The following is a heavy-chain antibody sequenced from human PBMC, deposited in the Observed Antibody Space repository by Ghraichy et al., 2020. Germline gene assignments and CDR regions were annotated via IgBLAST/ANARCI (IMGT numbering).Heavy chain of an antibody. V-gene: IGHV4-39*01. CDR1: GGSISSSSYY. CDR3: ASPRMITFGGVIAENWYFDL. Sequence: SETLSLTCTVSGGSISSSSYYWGWIRQPPGKGLEWIGSIYYSGSTYYNPSLKSRVTISVDTSKNQFSLKLSSVTAADTAVYYCASPRMITFGGVIAENWYFDLWGRGTLVTVSS. CDR2: IYYSGST. J-gene: IGHJ2*01. D-gene: IGHD3-16*02.